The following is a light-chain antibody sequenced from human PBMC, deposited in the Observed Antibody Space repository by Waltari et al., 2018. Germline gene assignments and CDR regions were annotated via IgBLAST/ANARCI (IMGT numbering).Light chain of an antibody. Sequence: QSVLTQPPSVSAAPGQKVTVSCSGSSSNIGRPYISWYQQVPGTAPKLLIFDNNKRPSGVSDRFSGSKSGTSASLIITGLQTGDEADFYCGAWDTSLNAYIFGAGTRLTVL. CDR2: DNN. V-gene: IGLV1-51*01. J-gene: IGLJ1*01. CDR3: GAWDTSLNAYI. CDR1: SSNIGRPY.